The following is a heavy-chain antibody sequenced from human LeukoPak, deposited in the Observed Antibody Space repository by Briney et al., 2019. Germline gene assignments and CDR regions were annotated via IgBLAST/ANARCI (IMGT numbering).Heavy chain of an antibody. J-gene: IGHJ4*02. D-gene: IGHD3-22*01. CDR1: GFTFSSYG. CDR2: IRYDGSNK. Sequence: GGSLRLSCAASGFTFSSYGMHWVRQAPGKGLEWVAFIRYDGSNKYYADSVKGRFTISRDNSKNTLYLQMNSLRAEDTAVYYCAKGFSGDSSGYDYWGQGTLVTVSS. V-gene: IGHV3-30*02. CDR3: AKGFSGDSSGYDY.